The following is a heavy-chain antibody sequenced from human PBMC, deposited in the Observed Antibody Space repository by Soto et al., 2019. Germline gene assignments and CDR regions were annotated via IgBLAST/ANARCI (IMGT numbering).Heavy chain of an antibody. D-gene: IGHD2-15*01. CDR2: INYRGTT. J-gene: IGHJ4*02. V-gene: IGHV4-31*03. Sequence: QVQLQESGPGLVKPSQTLSLTCTVSGGSIIDGQTYLNWIRQHPERGLEWMGYINYRGTTNYSPTLKSRLLISVDTSKNQFSLTLTSVTAADTAVYYCARDAPGVAPFWGQGTLVTVSS. CDR1: GGSIIDGQTY. CDR3: ARDAPGVAPF.